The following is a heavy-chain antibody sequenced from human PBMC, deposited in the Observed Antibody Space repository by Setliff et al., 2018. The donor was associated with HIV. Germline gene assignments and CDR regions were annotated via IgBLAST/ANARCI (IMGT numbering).Heavy chain of an antibody. J-gene: IGHJ3*02. Sequence: LSLTCSVSGYSISSGYFWGWIRQPPGKGLEWVGRVKNKDDSYTTEYAASVKGRFIISRDDSKKSLFLQMNSLKTEDTAVYYCTTTSNYYDILTGYKDDAFDIWGQGTMVTVSS. CDR3: TTTSNYYDILTGYKDDAFDI. CDR1: GYSISSGYF. V-gene: IGHV3-72*01. CDR2: VKNKDDSYTT. D-gene: IGHD3-9*01.